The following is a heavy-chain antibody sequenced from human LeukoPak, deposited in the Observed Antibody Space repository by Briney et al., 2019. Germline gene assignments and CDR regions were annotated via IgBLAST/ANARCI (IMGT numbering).Heavy chain of an antibody. CDR1: GFTFSSYS. J-gene: IGHJ3*02. CDR2: ISSSSSTI. V-gene: IGHV3-48*02. CDR3: ARDQARYDYIWGSYRLDAFDI. Sequence: GGPLRLSCAASGFTFSSYSMNWVRQAPGKGLEWVSYISSSSSTIYYADSVKGRFTISRDNAKNSLYLQMNSLRDEDTAVYYCARDQARYDYIWGSYRLDAFDIWGQGTMVTVSS. D-gene: IGHD3-16*02.